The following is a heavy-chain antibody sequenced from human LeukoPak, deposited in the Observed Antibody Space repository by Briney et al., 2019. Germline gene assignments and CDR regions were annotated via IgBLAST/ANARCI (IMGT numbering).Heavy chain of an antibody. V-gene: IGHV3-74*01. CDR2: ISSDGNDT. CDR3: ARAIPAAMGFDY. J-gene: IGHJ4*02. Sequence: GGSLRLSCAGTGFSISSYWMHWVRQAPGKGLVWVSRISSDGNDTRFADSAKGRFTISRDIAKNTLYLQMNSLRAEDTAVYYCARAIPAAMGFDYWGRGTLVTVSS. CDR1: GFSISSYW. D-gene: IGHD2-2*01.